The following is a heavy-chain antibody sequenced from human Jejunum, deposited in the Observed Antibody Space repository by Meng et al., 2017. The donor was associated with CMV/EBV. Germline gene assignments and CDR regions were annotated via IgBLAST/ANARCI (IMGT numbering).Heavy chain of an antibody. CDR2: INPSGGTP. CDR1: GYTFTSYN. D-gene: IGHD3-16*01. J-gene: IGHJ5*02. CDR3: ARDSGGGVNWFDP. V-gene: IGHV1-46*01. Sequence: SGYTFTSYNMHWVRQAPGQGPEWMGIINPSGGTPSYAQEFQGRVTMTRDTSTSTVYMGLSSLRSEDTAVYYCARDSGGGVNWFDPWGQGTLVTVSS.